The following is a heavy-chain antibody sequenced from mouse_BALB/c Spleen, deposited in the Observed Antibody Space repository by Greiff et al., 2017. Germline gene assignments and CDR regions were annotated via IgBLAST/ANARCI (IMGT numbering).Heavy chain of an antibody. Sequence: QVHVKQSGAELARPGASVKLCKASGYTFTSYWMQWVKQRPGQGLEWIGAIYPGDGDTRYTQKFKGKATLTADKSSSTAYMQLSSLASEDSAVYYCARRVYDYDYAMDYWGQGTSVTVSS. V-gene: IGHV1-87*01. CDR1: GYTFTSYW. D-gene: IGHD2-4*01. CDR2: IYPGDGDT. CDR3: ARRVYDYDYAMDY. J-gene: IGHJ4*01.